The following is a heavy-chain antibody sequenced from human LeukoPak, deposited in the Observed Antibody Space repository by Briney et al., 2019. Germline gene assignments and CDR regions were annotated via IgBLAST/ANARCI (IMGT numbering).Heavy chain of an antibody. V-gene: IGHV1-18*01. CDR3: ARDLGRVVVAAPQTNWFDP. CDR2: ISAYNGNT. Sequence: ASVTVSCKASGYTFTSYGISWVRQAPGQGLEWMGRISAYNGNTNYAQKLQGRVTMTTDTSTSTAYMELRSLRSDDTAVYYCARDLGRVVVAAPQTNWFDPWGQGTLVTVSS. J-gene: IGHJ5*02. D-gene: IGHD2-15*01. CDR1: GYTFTSYG.